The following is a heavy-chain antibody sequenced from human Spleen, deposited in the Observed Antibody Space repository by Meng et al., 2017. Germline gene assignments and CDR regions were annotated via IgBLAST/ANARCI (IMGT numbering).Heavy chain of an antibody. CDR1: GYTFIMYY. CDR2: ISPSGDGT. V-gene: IGHV1-46*03. CDR3: ARGPEGGYDYFDY. J-gene: IGHJ4*02. Sequence: QVQLVQSGSELKKSGASVKVSCKATGYTFIMYYMYWVRQAPGQGLEWMGIISPSGDGTTYAQRFQGRFTMTTDTSTSTVYMELSSLRSEDTAVYYCARGPEGGYDYFDYWGQGTLVTVSS. D-gene: IGHD5-12*01.